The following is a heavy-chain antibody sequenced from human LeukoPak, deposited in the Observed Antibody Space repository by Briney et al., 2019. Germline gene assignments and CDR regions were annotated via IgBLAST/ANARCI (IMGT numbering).Heavy chain of an antibody. J-gene: IGHJ4*02. Sequence: PGGSLRLSCAASGFTFDNAWMTWVRQAPGKGLEWVGRFKSKSDGGTTDYIAPVKGGFTMSRDDSKNTLYLQMNSLKTEDSALDYCSVEQISRVRVDYWGQGTLVTVSS. CDR2: FKSKSDGGTT. CDR3: SVEQISRVRVDY. V-gene: IGHV3-15*01. CDR1: GFTFDNAW. D-gene: IGHD3-10*01.